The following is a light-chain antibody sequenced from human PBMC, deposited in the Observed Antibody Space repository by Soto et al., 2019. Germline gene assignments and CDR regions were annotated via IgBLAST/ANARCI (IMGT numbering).Light chain of an antibody. J-gene: IGKJ2*01. V-gene: IGKV1-5*03. CDR3: QQCNSYPYT. Sequence: DIQMTQSPSTLSASVGDRVSITCRASQNIVIWLAWYQQKPGKAPKLLIYKASSLESGVPSRFSGSGSGTEFTLTISRLQPDDFATYYCQQCNSYPYTFGQGTKLEIK. CDR1: QNIVIW. CDR2: KAS.